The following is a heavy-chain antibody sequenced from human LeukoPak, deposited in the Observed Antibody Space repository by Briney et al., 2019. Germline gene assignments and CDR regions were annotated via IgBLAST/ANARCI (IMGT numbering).Heavy chain of an antibody. Sequence: PGGSLRLSCAASGFTLTAYLIHWVRQAPGKGLEWVAVMSSDGNAMFYTDSVKGRFTISRDNSKNTLYLQMNSLRAEDTAVYYCVRESEYYFDHSASFDYWGQGTLVTVSP. CDR2: MSSDGNAM. J-gene: IGHJ4*02. V-gene: IGHV3-30-3*01. CDR3: VRESEYYFDHSASFDY. CDR1: GFTLTAYL. D-gene: IGHD3-22*01.